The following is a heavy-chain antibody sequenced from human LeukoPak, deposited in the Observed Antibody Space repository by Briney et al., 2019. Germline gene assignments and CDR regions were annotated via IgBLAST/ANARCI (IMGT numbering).Heavy chain of an antibody. D-gene: IGHD1/OR15-1a*01. CDR2: MYHSGST. Sequence: PSETLSLTCTVSGYSISSGYYWGWIRQPPGKGLEWIGSMYHSGSTHYNPSLKSRVTISVDTSKNQFSLKLSSVTAADTAVYYCAKNKMSLFDIWGQGTMVTVSS. J-gene: IGHJ3*02. CDR1: GYSISSGYY. CDR3: AKNKMSLFDI. V-gene: IGHV4-38-2*02.